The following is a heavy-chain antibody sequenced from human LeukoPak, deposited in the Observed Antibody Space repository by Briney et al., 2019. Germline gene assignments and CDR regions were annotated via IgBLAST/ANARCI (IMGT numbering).Heavy chain of an antibody. Sequence: SVKVSCKASGYTFTGYYMHWVRQAPGQGLEWMGRIIPMLGAVNYAQKFQGRVTIIADKLTSTAYMELSSLRSEDTAVYYCARDQKVGATPYFGMDVWGQGTTVTVSS. CDR2: IIPMLGAV. CDR3: ARDQKVGATPYFGMDV. J-gene: IGHJ6*02. CDR1: GYTFTGYY. V-gene: IGHV1-69*08. D-gene: IGHD1-26*01.